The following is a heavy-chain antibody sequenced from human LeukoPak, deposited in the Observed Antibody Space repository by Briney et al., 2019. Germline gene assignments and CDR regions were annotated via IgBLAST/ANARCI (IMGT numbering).Heavy chain of an antibody. D-gene: IGHD3-16*01. Sequence: GGSLRLSCAASGFTFSSYSMNWVRQAPGKGLEWVSSISSSSSYIYYADSVEGRFTISRDNAKNSLYLQMNSLRAEDTAVYYCARDGGLYAFDIWGQGTMVTVSS. V-gene: IGHV3-21*01. CDR3: ARDGGLYAFDI. CDR1: GFTFSSYS. J-gene: IGHJ3*02. CDR2: ISSSSSYI.